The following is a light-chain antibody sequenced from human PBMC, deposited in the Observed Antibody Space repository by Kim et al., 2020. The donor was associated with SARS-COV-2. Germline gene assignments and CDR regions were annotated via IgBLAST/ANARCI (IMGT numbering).Light chain of an antibody. CDR2: DVS. V-gene: IGLV2-14*03. Sequence: QSITISCTGTSSDVGGYNFVSWYQQHPGKAPKLMIYDVSNRPSGVSNRFSGSKSGNTASLTISGLQAEDEADYYCSSYTSRSTLGVFGTGTKVTVL. CDR1: SSDVGGYNF. CDR3: SSYTSRSTLGV. J-gene: IGLJ1*01.